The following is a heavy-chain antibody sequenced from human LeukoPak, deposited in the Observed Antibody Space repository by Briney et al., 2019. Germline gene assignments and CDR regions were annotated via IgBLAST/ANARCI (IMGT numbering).Heavy chain of an antibody. CDR1: GVSISSFY. Sequence: PSETLSLTCTVSGVSISSFYWTWIRQPPGKGLELIGSIYFSGSTTYNPSLKSRVTISADTSKNQFSLKLSSVTAADTAVYYCARDVPLGLWGQGTMVTVSS. J-gene: IGHJ3*01. V-gene: IGHV4-59*01. CDR2: IYFSGST. CDR3: ARDVPLGL.